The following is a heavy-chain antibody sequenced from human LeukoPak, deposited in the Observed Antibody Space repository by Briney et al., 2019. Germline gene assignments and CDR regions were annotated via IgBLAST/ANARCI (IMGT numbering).Heavy chain of an antibody. Sequence: ASVKVSCKASGGTFSSYAISWVRQAPGQGLEWMGRIIPILGIANYAQKFQGRVTITADKSTSTAYMELSSLRSEDTAVYYCARGRLGRFSSSWYWFDPWGQGTLVTVSS. CDR2: IIPILGIA. J-gene: IGHJ5*02. CDR3: ARGRLGRFSSSWYWFDP. V-gene: IGHV1-69*04. CDR1: GGTFSSYA. D-gene: IGHD6-13*01.